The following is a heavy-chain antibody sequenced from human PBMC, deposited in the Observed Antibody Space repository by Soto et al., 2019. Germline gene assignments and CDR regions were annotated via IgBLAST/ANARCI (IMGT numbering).Heavy chain of an antibody. Sequence: QVQLVESGGGVVQPGRSLRLSCAASGFTFSSYGMHWVRQAPGKGLEWVGVIWYDGRNKYHADSVKGRFTISRDNSKNTLFLQMNSLRAEDTAVYHCARDQGSSYGDPGYLHYWGQGTLVTVSS. CDR1: GFTFSSYG. CDR2: IWYDGRNK. J-gene: IGHJ4*02. D-gene: IGHD4-17*01. CDR3: ARDQGSSYGDPGYLHY. V-gene: IGHV3-33*01.